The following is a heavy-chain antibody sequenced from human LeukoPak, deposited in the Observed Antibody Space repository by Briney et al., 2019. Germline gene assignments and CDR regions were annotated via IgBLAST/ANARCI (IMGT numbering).Heavy chain of an antibody. J-gene: IGHJ4*02. D-gene: IGHD1-26*01. Sequence: SGGSLRLSCAASGFTFSSYAMSWVRQAPGKGLEWVSAISGSGGSTYYADSVKGRFTISRDNSKNTLYLQMNSLRAEDTAVYYCAKEISRYSGSYVNYWGQGTLVTVSS. CDR1: GFTFSSYA. V-gene: IGHV3-23*01. CDR2: ISGSGGST. CDR3: AKEISRYSGSYVNY.